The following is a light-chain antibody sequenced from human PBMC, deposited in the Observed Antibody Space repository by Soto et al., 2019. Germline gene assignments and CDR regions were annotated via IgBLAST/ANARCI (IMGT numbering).Light chain of an antibody. CDR1: SSDIGGYEY. J-gene: IGLJ1*01. V-gene: IGLV2-8*01. Sequence: QSVLTQTPSASGSLGQSVTIFCTGTSSDIGGYEYDSWFQQHPGKAPKLIIYEVKKRPSGVPDRFSGSRSDNTASLTVSGLQAEDEADYYCSSYAGSHTFVFGTGTKVTVL. CDR3: SSYAGSHTFV. CDR2: EVK.